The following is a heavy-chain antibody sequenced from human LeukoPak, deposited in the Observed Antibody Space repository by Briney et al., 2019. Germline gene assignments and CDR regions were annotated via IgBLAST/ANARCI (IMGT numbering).Heavy chain of an antibody. V-gene: IGHV4-59*01. D-gene: IGHD6-13*01. CDR3: ARVEAAAGNYYYYGMDV. CDR2: IYYSGST. CDR1: GGSISSYY. Sequence: PSETLSLTCTVSGGSISSYYWSWIRQPPGKGLEWIGYIYYSGSTNYNPSLMSRVTISVDTSKNQFSLKLSSVTAADTAVYYCARVEAAAGNYYYYGMDVWGKGTTVTVSS. J-gene: IGHJ6*04.